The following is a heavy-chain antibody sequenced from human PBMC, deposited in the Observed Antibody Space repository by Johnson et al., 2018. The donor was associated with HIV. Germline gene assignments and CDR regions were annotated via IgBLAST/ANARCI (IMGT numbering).Heavy chain of an antibody. D-gene: IGHD6-13*01. Sequence: QVQLVESGGGVVKPGRSLRLSCAASGFTFSSYAMHWVRQAPGKGLEWVAVISYDGSNKYYADSVKGRFTISRDNSKNTLYLQMNSLRAEDTAVYYCARASSSWYQGRALDIWGQGTMVTVSS. CDR1: GFTFSSYA. CDR3: ARASSSWYQGRALDI. J-gene: IGHJ3*02. CDR2: ISYDGSNK. V-gene: IGHV3-30-3*01.